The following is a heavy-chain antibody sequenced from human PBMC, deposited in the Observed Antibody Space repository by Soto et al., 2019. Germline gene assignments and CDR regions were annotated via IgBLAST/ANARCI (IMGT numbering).Heavy chain of an antibody. CDR2: ITPIFGTA. CDR1: GGTFTSYT. CDR3: ARDLLYYFDF. V-gene: IGHV1-69*13. J-gene: IGHJ4*02. Sequence: ASVKVSCKASGGTFTSYTISWVRQAPGQGLEWMGGITPIFGTANYAQKFQGRVTITADESTSTAYMELSSLRSEDTAVYYCARDLLYYFDFWGQGTLVTSPQ. D-gene: IGHD3-3*01.